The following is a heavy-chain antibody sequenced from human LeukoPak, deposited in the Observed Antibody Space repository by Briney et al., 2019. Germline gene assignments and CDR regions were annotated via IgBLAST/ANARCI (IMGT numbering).Heavy chain of an antibody. D-gene: IGHD3-22*01. CDR3: ARDYYYDSSGYYPPNDY. J-gene: IGHJ4*02. CDR1: GGTFSSCA. CDR2: IIPIFGTA. V-gene: IGHV1-69*05. Sequence: GSSVKVSCKASGGTFSSCAISWVRQAPGQGLEWMGRIIPIFGTANYAQKFQGRVTITTDESTSTAYMELSSLRSEDTAVYYCARDYYYDSSGYYPPNDYWGQGTLVTVSS.